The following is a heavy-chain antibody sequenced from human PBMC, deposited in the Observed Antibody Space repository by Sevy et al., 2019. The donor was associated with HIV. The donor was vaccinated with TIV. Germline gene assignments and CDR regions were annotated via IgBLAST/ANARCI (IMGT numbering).Heavy chain of an antibody. J-gene: IGHJ4*01. CDR1: GFAFSTHA. CDR2: ISSEGTET. D-gene: IGHD1-26*01. V-gene: IGHV3-30-3*01. CDR3: ARDGGNSVTCYPLY. Sequence: GGSLRLSCAASGFAFSTHAMHWVRQSPGKGLEWVAVISSEGTETFYAASVEGRFTISRDNSKNTLSLQLNSLRPEDTAVYYCARDGGNSVTCYPLYWGHGTLVTVSS.